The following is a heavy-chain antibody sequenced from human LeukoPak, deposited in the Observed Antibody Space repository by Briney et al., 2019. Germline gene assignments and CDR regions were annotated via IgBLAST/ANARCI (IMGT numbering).Heavy chain of an antibody. J-gene: IGHJ4*02. Sequence: GGSLSLSCAASGFTFSSYAMSWVRQAPGKGLEWVSAISGSGGSTYYADSVKGRFTISRDNSKNTLYLQMNSLRAEDTAVYYCAKRGYCSSTSCYLQNYWGQGTLVTVSS. CDR1: GFTFSSYA. D-gene: IGHD2-2*01. CDR2: ISGSGGST. V-gene: IGHV3-23*01. CDR3: AKRGYCSSTSCYLQNY.